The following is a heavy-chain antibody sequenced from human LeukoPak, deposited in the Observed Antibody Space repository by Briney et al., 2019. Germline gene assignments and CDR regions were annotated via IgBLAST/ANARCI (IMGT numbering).Heavy chain of an antibody. Sequence: GSLRLSCAASGFTFSSYAMSWVRQAPGKGLEWVSAISGSGGSTYYADSVKGRFTISRDNSKNTLYLQMNSLRAEDTAVYYCAKDFHPFGVDDFPFFDYWGQGTLVTVSS. CDR3: AKDFHPFGVDDFPFFDY. CDR2: ISGSGGST. CDR1: GFTFSSYA. J-gene: IGHJ4*02. D-gene: IGHD3-3*01. V-gene: IGHV3-23*01.